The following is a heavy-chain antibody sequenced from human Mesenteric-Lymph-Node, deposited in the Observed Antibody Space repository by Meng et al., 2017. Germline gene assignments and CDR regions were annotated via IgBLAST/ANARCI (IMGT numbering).Heavy chain of an antibody. J-gene: IGHJ4*02. V-gene: IGHV3-21*01. Sequence: EVQLVEAGGGRVKPGGARRRSGAASGVTFSSYSMNWVRQAPGKGLEWVSSISSSSSYIYYADSVKGRFTISRDNAKNSLYLQMNSLRAEDTAVYYCARNVRLRDGYNSDYWGQGTLVTVSS. CDR2: ISSSSSYI. CDR3: ARNVRLRDGYNSDY. CDR1: GVTFSSYS. D-gene: IGHD5-24*01.